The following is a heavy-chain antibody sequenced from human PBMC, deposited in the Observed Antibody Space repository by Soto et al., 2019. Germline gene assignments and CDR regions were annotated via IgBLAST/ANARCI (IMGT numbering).Heavy chain of an antibody. V-gene: IGHV3-23*01. J-gene: IGHJ4*02. CDR3: VKDGCSGGSCYGDY. CDR2: ISGSGGST. Sequence: VQLLESGGGLAQPGGSRRLSCAASGFTFSSYAMSWVRQAPGKGLEWVSAISGSGGSTYYADSVKGRFTISRDNSKNTLYLQMSSLRAEDTAVYYCVKDGCSGGSCYGDYWGQGTLVTVSS. D-gene: IGHD2-15*01. CDR1: GFTFSSYA.